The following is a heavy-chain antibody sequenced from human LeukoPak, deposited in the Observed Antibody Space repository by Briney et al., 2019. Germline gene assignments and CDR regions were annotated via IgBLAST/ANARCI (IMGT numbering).Heavy chain of an antibody. J-gene: IGHJ4*02. CDR2: ISYDGSNK. CDR3: ARDSYYGSGKIDY. D-gene: IGHD3-10*01. Sequence: GGSLRLSCAASGFTFSSYWMHWVRQAPGKGLEWVAVISYDGSNKYYADSVKGRFTISRDNSKNTLYLQMNSLRAEDTAVYYCARDSYYGSGKIDYWGQGTLVTVSS. CDR1: GFTFSSYW. V-gene: IGHV3-30-3*01.